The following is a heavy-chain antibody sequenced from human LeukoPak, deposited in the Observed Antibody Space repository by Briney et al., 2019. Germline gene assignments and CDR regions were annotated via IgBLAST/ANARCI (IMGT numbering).Heavy chain of an antibody. CDR2: INPSGGST. CDR1: GYTFTSYY. CDR3: ALVLGYCSGGSCYGGFDP. V-gene: IGHV1-46*01. J-gene: IGHJ5*02. D-gene: IGHD2-15*01. Sequence: GASVKVSCKASGYTFTSYYMHWVRQAPGQGLEWMGIINPSGGSTSYAQKFQGRVTMTRDTSTSTVYMELSSLRSEDTAVYYCALVLGYCSGGSCYGGFDPLGPGNPGHRLL.